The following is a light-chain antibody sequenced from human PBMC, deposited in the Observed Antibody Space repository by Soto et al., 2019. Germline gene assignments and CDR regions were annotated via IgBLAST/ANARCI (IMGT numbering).Light chain of an antibody. J-gene: IGKJ4*01. V-gene: IGKV1-33*01. CDR1: QGISTS. CDR2: DAS. Sequence: DIQMTQSPSSVSASVGDGVTITCRASQGISTSLGWYQQKPGKAPKLLIYDASNLETGVPSRFSGSGSGTDFTFTISSLQPEHIATYYCQQYDNLPLTFGGGTKVDIK. CDR3: QQYDNLPLT.